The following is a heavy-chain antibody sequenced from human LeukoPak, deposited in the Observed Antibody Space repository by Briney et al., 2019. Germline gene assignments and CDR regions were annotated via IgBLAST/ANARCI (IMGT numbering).Heavy chain of an antibody. D-gene: IGHD6-19*01. J-gene: IGHJ4*02. CDR3: AKRGFSSGWREKTFDY. Sequence: PGGSLRLSCAASGFTFSSYAMSWVRQAPGKGLEWVSGISDRGGSTYYADFVKGRFTISRDNSKNTLYLQMNSLTAEDTAVYFCAKRGFSSGWREKTFDYWGQGTLVTVSS. V-gene: IGHV3-23*01. CDR1: GFTFSSYA. CDR2: ISDRGGST.